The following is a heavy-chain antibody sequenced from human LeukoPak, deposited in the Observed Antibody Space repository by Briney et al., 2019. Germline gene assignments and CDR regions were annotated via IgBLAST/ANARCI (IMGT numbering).Heavy chain of an antibody. CDR2: INPNSGGT. V-gene: IGHV1-2*02. J-gene: IGHJ6*02. CDR3: ARDFLSTGGLPYQLQTRFYGMDV. Sequence: ASVKVSCKASGYTFTGYYMHWVRQAPGQGLEWMGWINPNSGGTNYAQKFQGRVTMTRDTSISPAYMELSRLRSDDTAVYYCARDFLSTGGLPYQLQTRFYGMDVWGQGTTVTVSS. CDR1: GYTFTGYY. D-gene: IGHD2-2*01.